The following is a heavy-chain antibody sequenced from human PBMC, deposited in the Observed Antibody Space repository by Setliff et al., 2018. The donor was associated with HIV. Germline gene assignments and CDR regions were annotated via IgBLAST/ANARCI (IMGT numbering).Heavy chain of an antibody. D-gene: IGHD2-15*01. CDR3: ARHVPVRGHTPLDN. V-gene: IGHV1-8*03. J-gene: IGHJ4*02. Sequence: ASVKVSCKASGYTFTNYDINWVRQASGQGLELMEWMNPSNPNTGYPHKFQGRVTITRNTSIRTAYMELSSLVSEDTAVYFCARHVPVRGHTPLDNWGQGTLVTVSS. CDR1: GYTFTNYD. CDR2: MNPSNPNT.